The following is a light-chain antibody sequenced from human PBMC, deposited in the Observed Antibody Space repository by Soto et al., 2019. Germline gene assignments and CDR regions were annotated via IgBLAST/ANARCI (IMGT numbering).Light chain of an antibody. CDR1: QSISTY. V-gene: IGKV1-39*01. CDR2: AAS. CDR3: QVNHSTPYI. J-gene: IGKJ2*01. Sequence: DIQMTQSPSSLSASVGDRVTITCRASQSISTYLNWYQQKLGKAPKLLIYAASILQSGVPSRFSGCGSWTDFTLNISSLQPEEFATYYCQVNHSTPYIFGQGTKLEIK.